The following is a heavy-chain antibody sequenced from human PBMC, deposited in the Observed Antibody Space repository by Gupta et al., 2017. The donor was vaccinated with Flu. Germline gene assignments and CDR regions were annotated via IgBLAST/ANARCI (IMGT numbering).Heavy chain of an antibody. D-gene: IGHD2-15*01. V-gene: IGHV4-61*02. CDR3: ARIRSGGNWFDS. CDR2: IYASGAT. J-gene: IGHJ5*01. Sequence: QVRLQESGPGLVKPLQTLSLTCIVSGDSIPSGDYYWNWVRQPAGKGLEWIGRIYASGATYYNAALNGRVTMSIQTSKNQLSLKLISMTAADTAVYYCARIRSGGNWFDSWGQGTLVTVSS. CDR1: GDSIPSGDYY.